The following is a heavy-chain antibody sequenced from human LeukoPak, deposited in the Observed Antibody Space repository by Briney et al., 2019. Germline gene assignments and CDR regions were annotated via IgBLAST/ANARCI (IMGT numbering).Heavy chain of an antibody. V-gene: IGHV4-59*01. J-gene: IGHJ5*02. D-gene: IGHD3-10*01. Sequence: PSETLSLTCTVSGGSISSYYWSWIRQPPGKGLEWIGYIYYSGSTNYNPSLKSRVTISVDTSKNQFSLKLSSVTAADTAVYYCASTYYYGSALAPGGFDPWGQGTLVTVSS. CDR2: IYYSGST. CDR3: ASTYYYGSALAPGGFDP. CDR1: GGSISSYY.